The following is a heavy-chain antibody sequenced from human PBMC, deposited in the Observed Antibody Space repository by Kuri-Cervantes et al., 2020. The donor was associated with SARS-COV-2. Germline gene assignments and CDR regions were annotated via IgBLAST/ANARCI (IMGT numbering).Heavy chain of an antibody. J-gene: IGHJ6*02. CDR2: ISSSSSYI. Sequence: GESLKISCAASGFTFSSYSMNWVRQAPGKGLEWVSSISSSSSYIYYADSVKGRFTISRDNAKNSLYLQMNSLRAEDTAVYYCARDPYSSSWYRYYYGMDVWGQGTTVPSP. CDR1: GFTFSSYS. CDR3: ARDPYSSSWYRYYYGMDV. D-gene: IGHD6-13*01. V-gene: IGHV3-21*01.